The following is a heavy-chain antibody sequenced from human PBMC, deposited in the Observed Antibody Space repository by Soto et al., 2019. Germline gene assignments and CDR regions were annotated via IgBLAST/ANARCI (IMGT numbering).Heavy chain of an antibody. CDR1: GGSISSGDYY. Sequence: QVQLQESGPGLVKPSQTLSLTCTVSGGSISSGDYYWSWIRQPPGKGLEWIGYIYYSGSTYYNPSLKSRVTISVDTYKKQFSMKLSSVTAADTAVYYCASNSYEYTFYDDWGKGTLVTVSS. CDR3: ASNSYEYTFYDD. CDR2: IYYSGST. J-gene: IGHJ4*02. V-gene: IGHV4-30-4*01. D-gene: IGHD5-18*01.